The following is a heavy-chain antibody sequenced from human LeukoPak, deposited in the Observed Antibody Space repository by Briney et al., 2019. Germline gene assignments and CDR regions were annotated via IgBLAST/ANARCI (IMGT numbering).Heavy chain of an antibody. CDR1: GYTFTDYY. CDR2: INPNSGGT. V-gene: IGHV1-2*02. CDR3: ARHTNNYYYDSTDP. D-gene: IGHD3-22*01. Sequence: GASVKVSCKTSGYTFTDYYMHWVRQAPGQGLEWMGWINPNSGGTNYAQKFQGRVTMTRDTSISTAYMELSRLRSDDTAVYYCARHTNNYYYDSTDPWGQGTLVTVSS. J-gene: IGHJ5*02.